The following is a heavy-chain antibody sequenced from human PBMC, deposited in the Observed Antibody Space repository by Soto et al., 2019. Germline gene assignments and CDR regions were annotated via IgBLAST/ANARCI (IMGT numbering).Heavy chain of an antibody. V-gene: IGHV2-5*02. CDR1: GFSLSTSGVG. Sequence: SGPTLVKPTQTLTLTCTFSGFSLSTSGVGVGWIRQPPGKALEWLALIYWDDDKRYSPSLKSRLTITKDTSKNQVVLTMTNMDPVDTATYYCAHSVPRYFDWSLPLGGFWYFDLWGRGTLVTVSS. J-gene: IGHJ2*01. CDR3: AHSVPRYFDWSLPLGGFWYFDL. CDR2: IYWDDDK. D-gene: IGHD3-9*01.